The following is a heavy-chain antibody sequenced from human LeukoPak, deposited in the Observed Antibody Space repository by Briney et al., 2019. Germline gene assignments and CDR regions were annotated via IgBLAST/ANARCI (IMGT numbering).Heavy chain of an antibody. CDR1: GFTFRGYG. D-gene: IGHD6-13*01. CDR3: AKDRAAAGTDYFDY. V-gene: IGHV3-33*06. CDR2: IWNDGSNK. J-gene: IGHJ4*02. Sequence: GRSLRLSCAASGFTFRGYGMHWVRQAPGKGRQWVAVIWNDGSNKYYADSVKGRFTISRENSKNTLYLQMNSLRAEDTAVYYCAKDRAAAGTDYFDYWGQGTLVTVSS.